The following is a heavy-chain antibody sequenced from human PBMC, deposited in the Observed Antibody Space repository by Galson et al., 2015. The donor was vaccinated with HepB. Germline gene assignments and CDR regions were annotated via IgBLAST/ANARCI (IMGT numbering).Heavy chain of an antibody. Sequence: SVKVSCKVSGYTFTSYGINWVRQAPGQGLEWMGWINTRTGNPTYAQDFTGQYVFSLDTSVSTAYLEISSLKADDTAVYYCARDLNNWNDVDWFDPWGQGTLVIVSS. CDR1: GYTFTSYG. CDR2: INTRTGNP. V-gene: IGHV7-4-1*02. D-gene: IGHD1-20*01. J-gene: IGHJ5*02. CDR3: ARDLNNWNDVDWFDP.